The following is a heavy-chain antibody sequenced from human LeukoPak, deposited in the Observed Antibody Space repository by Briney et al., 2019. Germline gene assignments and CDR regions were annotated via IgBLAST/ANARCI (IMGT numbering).Heavy chain of an antibody. D-gene: IGHD3-22*01. J-gene: IGHJ4*02. V-gene: IGHV3-33*01. Sequence: GGSLRLSCAASGFTFSSYAMYWVRQAPGKGLEWVTNIWYDGSNKYYADSVKGRFTISRDNSKNTLYLQMNSLRAEDTAVYYCARGLFNCENSGLDYWGQGNRVTVSS. CDR2: IWYDGSNK. CDR3: ARGLFNCENSGLDY. CDR1: GFTFSSYA.